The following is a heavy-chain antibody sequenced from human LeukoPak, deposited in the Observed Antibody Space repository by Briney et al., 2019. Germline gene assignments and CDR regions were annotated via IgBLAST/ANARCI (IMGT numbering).Heavy chain of an antibody. D-gene: IGHD3-10*01. CDR3: VMGFGELLSYFDY. V-gene: IGHV4-39*01. CDR2: IYYSGST. Sequence: SETLSLTCTVSGGSISSSNYYWGWIRQPPGKGLEWIGSIYYSGSTYYNPSLKSRVTISVDTSKNQFSLELSSVPAADTAVYYCVMGFGELLSYFDYWGQGTLVTVSS. J-gene: IGHJ4*02. CDR1: GGSISSSNYY.